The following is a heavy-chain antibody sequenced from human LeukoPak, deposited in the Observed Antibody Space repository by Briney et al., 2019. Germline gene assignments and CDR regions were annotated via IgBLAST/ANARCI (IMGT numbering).Heavy chain of an antibody. D-gene: IGHD1-26*01. J-gene: IGHJ4*02. Sequence: ASVKVSCKASGYTFTSYGISWVRQAPGQGLEWMGWINPNSGGTNYAQKFQGRVTMTRDTSISTAYMELSRLRSDDTAVYYCARGGGGGSYYLFDYWGQGTLVTVSS. CDR1: GYTFTSYG. CDR3: ARGGGGGSYYLFDY. CDR2: INPNSGGT. V-gene: IGHV1-2*02.